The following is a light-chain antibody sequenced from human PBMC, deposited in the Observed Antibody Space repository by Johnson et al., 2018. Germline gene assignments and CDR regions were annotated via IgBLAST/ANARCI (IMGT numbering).Light chain of an antibody. Sequence: QSVLTQPPSVSAAPGQKVTISCSGSSSNIGNNYVSWYQQLPGTAPKLLIYENNKRPSGIPDRFSGSKSGTSATLGITGLQTGDEADYCVGTWDSSLSAGKVFGTGTKVTFL. CDR1: SSNIGNNY. J-gene: IGLJ1*01. CDR2: ENN. CDR3: GTWDSSLSAGKV. V-gene: IGLV1-51*02.